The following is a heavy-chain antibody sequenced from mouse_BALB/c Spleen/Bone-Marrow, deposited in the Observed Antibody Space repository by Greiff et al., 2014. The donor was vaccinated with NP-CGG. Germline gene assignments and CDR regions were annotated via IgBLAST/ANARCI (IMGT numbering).Heavy chain of an antibody. CDR2: IRNKANGYTT. J-gene: IGHJ1*01. V-gene: IGHV7-3*02. CDR3: ARDKNYGSYWYFDV. CDR1: GFTFTHYY. Sequence: EVKVVESGGGLVQPGGSLRLSCATSGFTFTHYYMSWVRQPPGNALEWLGFIRNKANGYTTEYSASVKGRFTITRDNSQSILYLQMNTLRAEDSATYYCARDKNYGSYWYFDVWGAGTTVTVSS. D-gene: IGHD2-1*01.